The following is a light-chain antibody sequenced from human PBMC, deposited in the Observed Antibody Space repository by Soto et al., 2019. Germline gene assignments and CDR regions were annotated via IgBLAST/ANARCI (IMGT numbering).Light chain of an antibody. CDR3: SSFTSINTWV. Sequence: QSALTQPASVSGSPGQSITISCTGTSSDVGGYNYVSWYQQHPGKAPKLMIYEVSNRPLGVSNRFFGSKSGNTASLTISGLQTEDEADYYCSSFTSINTWVFGGGTKLTVL. V-gene: IGLV2-14*01. CDR1: SSDVGGYNY. J-gene: IGLJ3*02. CDR2: EVS.